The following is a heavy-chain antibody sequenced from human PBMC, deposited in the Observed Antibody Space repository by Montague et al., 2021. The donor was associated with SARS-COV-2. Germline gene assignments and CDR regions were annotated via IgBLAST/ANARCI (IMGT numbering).Heavy chain of an antibody. CDR1: GASISTGAYY. J-gene: IGHJ4*02. Sequence: TLSLTCTVSGASISTGAYYWSWIRQHPEKGLEWIGYIYYSGTIYYNPSLKSRVTISLDTSNNHSSLKLSSVTAADTAVYYCATASGSGSLGFNYWGQGTLVLVSS. V-gene: IGHV4-31*03. CDR2: IYYSGTI. D-gene: IGHD3-10*01. CDR3: ATASGSGSLGFNY.